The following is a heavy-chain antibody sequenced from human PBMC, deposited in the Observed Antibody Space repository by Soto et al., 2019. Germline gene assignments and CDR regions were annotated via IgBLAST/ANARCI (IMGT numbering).Heavy chain of an antibody. V-gene: IGHV1-69*13. CDR3: ARGLSGWQPYNWFDP. CDR2: IIPIFGTA. J-gene: IGHJ5*02. CDR1: GGTLSRYA. Sequence: SVKESFTASGGTLSRYAIIWGRQPSGQGLEWMGGIIPIFGTANYAQKFQGRVTITADESTSTAYMELSSLRSEDTAVYYCARGLSGWQPYNWFDPWGQGTLVTFS. D-gene: IGHD6-19*01.